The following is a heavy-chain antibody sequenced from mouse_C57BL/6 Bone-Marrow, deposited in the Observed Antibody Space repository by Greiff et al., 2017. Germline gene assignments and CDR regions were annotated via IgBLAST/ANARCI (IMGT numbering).Heavy chain of an antibody. Sequence: EVKLMESGGGLVKPGGSLKLSCAASGFTFSSYAMSWVRQTPEKRLEWVATISDGGSYTYYPDNVKGRFTISRDNAKNNLYLQMSHLKSEDTAMYYCARDSSYWGQGTLVTVSA. CDR2: ISDGGSYT. V-gene: IGHV5-4*01. CDR3: ARDSSY. J-gene: IGHJ3*01. CDR1: GFTFSSYA.